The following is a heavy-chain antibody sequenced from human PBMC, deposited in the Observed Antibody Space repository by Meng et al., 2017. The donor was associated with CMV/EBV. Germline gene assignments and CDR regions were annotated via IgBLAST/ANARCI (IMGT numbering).Heavy chain of an antibody. V-gene: IGHV1-2*02. CDR1: GYTFTGYY. CDR2: INPNRGGT. J-gene: IGHJ6*02. CDR3: ASARVLTTLTPRGMDV. Sequence: ASVKVSCKASGYTFTGYYMHWVRQAPGQGLEWMGWINPNRGGTNHAQKLQGRVTMTRDTSISTAYMELSRLRSDDTAVYYCASARVLTTLTPRGMDVWGQGTTVTVS. D-gene: IGHD4-11*01.